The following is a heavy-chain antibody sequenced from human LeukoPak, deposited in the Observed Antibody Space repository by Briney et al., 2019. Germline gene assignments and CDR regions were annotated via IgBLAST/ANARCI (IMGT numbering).Heavy chain of an antibody. J-gene: IGHJ1*01. CDR3: ARARGEYFQH. CDR2: IKQDGSEK. V-gene: IGHV3-7*01. D-gene: IGHD3-10*01. CDR1: GFTFSSYW. Sequence: GGSLRLSCAAPGFTFSSYWMSWVRQAPRKGLEWVANIKQDGSEKYYVDSVKGRFTISRDNAKNSLYLQMNSLRAGDTAVYYCARARGEYFQHWGQGTLVTVSS.